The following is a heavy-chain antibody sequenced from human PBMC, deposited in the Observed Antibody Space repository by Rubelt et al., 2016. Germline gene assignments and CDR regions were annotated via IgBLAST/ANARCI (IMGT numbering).Heavy chain of an antibody. CDR1: GFTFTHSW. Sequence: EVQLVESGGGLVQPGGSLRLSCAASGFTFTHSWMGWVRLAPGKGLEWVANINQEGSETNYVDSVKGRFTMSRDNDKNSLTMQMNSLRAEDTAVYYCARGGGSGWPFEYWGQGTLVTVSS. J-gene: IGHJ4*02. V-gene: IGHV3-7*03. CDR2: INQEGSET. D-gene: IGHD6-19*01. CDR3: ARGGGSGWPFEY.